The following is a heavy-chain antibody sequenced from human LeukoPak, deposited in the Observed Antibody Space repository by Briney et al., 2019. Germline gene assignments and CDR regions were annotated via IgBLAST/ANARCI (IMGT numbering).Heavy chain of an antibody. J-gene: IGHJ4*02. V-gene: IGHV4-39*01. Sequence: SETLSLTCTVSGGSISSSSYYWGWIRQPPGKGLEWIGSIYYSGSTYYNPSLKSRVTISVDTSKNQFSLKLSSVTAADTAVYYCARTRSYSSSRYFNDYWGQRTLVTVSS. CDR2: IYYSGST. CDR1: GGSISSSSYY. D-gene: IGHD6-13*01. CDR3: ARTRSYSSSRYFNDY.